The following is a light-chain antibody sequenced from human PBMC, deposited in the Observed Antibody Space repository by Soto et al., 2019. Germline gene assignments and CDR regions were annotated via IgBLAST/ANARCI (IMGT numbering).Light chain of an antibody. J-gene: IGLJ2*01. CDR3: QTGGTGTVI. CDR2: VNSDGSH. V-gene: IGLV4-69*01. CDR1: SGHSSYA. Sequence: QLVLTQSPSASASLGASVKLTCTLSSGHSSYAIAWHQQQPEKGPRYLMKVNSDGSHSKGDGIPDRFSGSSSGAERYLTISRLPSEDEADYYCQTGGTGTVIFGGGTKLTVL.